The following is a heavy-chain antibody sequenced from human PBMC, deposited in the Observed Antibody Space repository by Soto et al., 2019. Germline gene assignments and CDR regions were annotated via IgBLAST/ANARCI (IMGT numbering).Heavy chain of an antibody. CDR1: GFTFSIYA. V-gene: IGHV3-23*01. CDR2: ISGSGGST. J-gene: IGHJ4*02. Sequence: SCAASGFTFSIYAMSCVLQSPLNWLEWASAISGSGGSTYYADSVKGRFTISRDNSKNTLYLQMNSLRAEDTAVYYCAKFPGTVGYFDYWGQGTLVTVSS. D-gene: IGHD1-1*01. CDR3: AKFPGTVGYFDY.